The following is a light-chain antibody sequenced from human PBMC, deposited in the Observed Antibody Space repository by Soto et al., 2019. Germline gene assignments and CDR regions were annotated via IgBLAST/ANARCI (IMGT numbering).Light chain of an antibody. CDR3: SSNTSSSPYV. CDR1: SSDVGGYNY. Sequence: QSVLTQPASVSGSPGQSITIACTGTSSDVGGYNYVSWYQQYPGKAPRLVISDVSNRPSGVSNRFSGSKSGNSASLTISGLQAEDEADYYCSSNTSSSPYVFGTGTRVTVL. CDR2: DVS. J-gene: IGLJ1*01. V-gene: IGLV2-14*01.